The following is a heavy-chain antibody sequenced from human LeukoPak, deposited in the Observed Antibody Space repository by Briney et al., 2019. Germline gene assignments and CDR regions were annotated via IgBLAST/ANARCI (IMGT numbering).Heavy chain of an antibody. CDR1: GESFSGYY. CDR2: INHSGST. J-gene: IGHJ5*02. Sequence: PSETLSLTCAVYGESFSGYYWSWIRQPPGKGLEWIGEINHSGSTNYNPSLKSRVTISVDTSKNQFSLKLSSVTAADTAVYFCAKHERGTRSGWYLAFDPWAQGTLVNVSS. CDR3: AKHERGTRSGWYLAFDP. V-gene: IGHV4-34*01. D-gene: IGHD6-19*01.